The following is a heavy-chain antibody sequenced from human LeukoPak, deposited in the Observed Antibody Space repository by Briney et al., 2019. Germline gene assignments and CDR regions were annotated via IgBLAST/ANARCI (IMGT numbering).Heavy chain of an antibody. CDR2: TIPIFGTP. CDR3: ARSGYCTNGVCVNWFDP. D-gene: IGHD2-8*01. Sequence: ASVKLSCKASGGTFTSYANSWVRQAPGQGLEWMGGTIPIFGTPNYAQKFQGRVTITADESTSTAYMELSSLRSEDTAVYYCARSGYCTNGVCVNWFDPWGQGTLVTVSS. V-gene: IGHV1-69*13. CDR1: GGTFTSYA. J-gene: IGHJ5*02.